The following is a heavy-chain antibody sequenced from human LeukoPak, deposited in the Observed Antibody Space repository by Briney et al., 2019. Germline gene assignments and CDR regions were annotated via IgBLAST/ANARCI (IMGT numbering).Heavy chain of an antibody. D-gene: IGHD2-15*01. J-gene: IGHJ6*02. CDR2: ISSSSSTI. CDR3: AKVHCSGGSCYRGYYYYGMDV. V-gene: IGHV3-48*01. CDR1: GFTLSDYS. Sequence: GGSLRLSCAASGFTLSDYSMNWVRQAPGKGLEWVSYISSSSSTIYYAGSLKGRFTISRDNAKNSLYLQMNSLTAEDTAVYYCAKVHCSGGSCYRGYYYYGMDVWGQGTTVTVSS.